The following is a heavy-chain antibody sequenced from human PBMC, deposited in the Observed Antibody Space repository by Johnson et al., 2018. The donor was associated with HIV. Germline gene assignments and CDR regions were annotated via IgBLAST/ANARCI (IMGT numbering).Heavy chain of an antibody. CDR3: ARDFPLEYSSAYAFDI. D-gene: IGHD6-6*01. J-gene: IGHJ3*02. Sequence: VLLVESGGGLVQPGGSLRLSCAASGFTFSSYWMSWVRQAPGKGLEWVANIKQDGSEKYYVDSVKGRFTISRDNAKNSLYLQMNSLRAEDTAVYYCARDFPLEYSSAYAFDIWGQGTMVTVSS. V-gene: IGHV3-7*05. CDR1: GFTFSSYW. CDR2: IKQDGSEK.